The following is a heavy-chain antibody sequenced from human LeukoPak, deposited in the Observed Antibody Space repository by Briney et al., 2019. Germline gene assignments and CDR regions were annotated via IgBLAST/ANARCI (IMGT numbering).Heavy chain of an antibody. CDR3: ASSGSSRGAFDI. D-gene: IGHD1-26*01. CDR2: ISAYNGNT. V-gene: IGHV1-18*01. CDR1: GYTFTSYG. Sequence: ASVKVSCKASGYTFTSYGISWVRQAPGQGLEWMGWISAYNGNTNYAQKLQGRVTMTTDASTSTAYMELRSLRSDDTAVYYCASSGSSRGAFDIWGQGTMVTVSS. J-gene: IGHJ3*02.